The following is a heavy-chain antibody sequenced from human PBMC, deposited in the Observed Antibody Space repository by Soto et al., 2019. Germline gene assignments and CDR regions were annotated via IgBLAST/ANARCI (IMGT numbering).Heavy chain of an antibody. D-gene: IGHD2-21*02. CDR2: ITNDGGNI. CDR1: GFTFSNYA. V-gene: IGHV3-23*01. Sequence: GGSLRLSCAASGFTFSNYAMSWVRQAPGKGLEWVSGITNDGGNIKYVDSVKGRFTISRDNSKNTLFLQMKSLRVEDTAVYYCAKAARDCGGDCYSSFFNYWGQGALVTVSS. J-gene: IGHJ4*02. CDR3: AKAARDCGGDCYSSFFNY.